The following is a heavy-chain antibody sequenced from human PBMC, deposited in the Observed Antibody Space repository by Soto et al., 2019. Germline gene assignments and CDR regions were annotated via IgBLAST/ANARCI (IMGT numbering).Heavy chain of an antibody. J-gene: IGHJ6*02. Sequence: GSLRLSCAASGFTFSSYGMHWVRQAPGKGLEWVAVIWYDGSNKYYADSVKGRFTISRDNSKNTLYLQMNSLRAEDTAVYYCASQFFRPPYYYYYGMDVWGQGTTVTVSS. CDR2: IWYDGSNK. CDR1: GFTFSSYG. V-gene: IGHV3-33*01. CDR3: ASQFFRPPYYYYYGMDV. D-gene: IGHD3-3*01.